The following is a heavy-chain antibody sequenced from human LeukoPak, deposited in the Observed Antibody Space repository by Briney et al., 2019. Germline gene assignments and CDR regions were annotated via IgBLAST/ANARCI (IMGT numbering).Heavy chain of an antibody. V-gene: IGHV3-48*01. CDR3: ARDKGAAAMRWFGP. CDR2: ISSSSSTI. CDR1: GFTFSSYS. J-gene: IGHJ5*02. D-gene: IGHD2-2*01. Sequence: GGSLRLSCAASGFTFSSYSMNWVRQAPGKGLEGVSYISSSSSTIYYADSVKGRFTISRDNAKNSLYLQMNSLRAEDTAVYYCARDKGAAAMRWFGPWGQGTLVTVSS.